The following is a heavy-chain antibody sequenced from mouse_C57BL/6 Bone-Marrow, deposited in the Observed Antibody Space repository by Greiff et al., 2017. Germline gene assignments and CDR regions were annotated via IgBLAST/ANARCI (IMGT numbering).Heavy chain of an antibody. CDR1: GYTFTSYW. CDR3: AGGDDYERFAY. D-gene: IGHD2-4*01. Sequence: VQLQQPGAELVRPGTSVKLSCKASGYTFTSYWMHWVKQRPGQGLEWIGVIDPSDSYTNYNQKFKGKATLTVDTSSSTAYMQLSSLTSEDSAVYYCAGGDDYERFAYWGRGTRVTVSA. J-gene: IGHJ3*01. CDR2: IDPSDSYT. V-gene: IGHV1-59*01.